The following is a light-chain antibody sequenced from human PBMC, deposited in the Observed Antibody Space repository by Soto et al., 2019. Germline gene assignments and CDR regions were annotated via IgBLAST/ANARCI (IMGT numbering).Light chain of an antibody. CDR3: QQYGHSPWP. J-gene: IGKJ1*01. CDR2: GAY. V-gene: IGKV3-20*01. Sequence: EIVLTQSPGTLSLSPGERATLSCRASQSVSSSYLAWYQQKPGQAPRLLLYGAYSRATGIPDMFSGSGSVTDFTLTISRLEPEYFALYYYQQYGHSPWPFGQGTKGEIK. CDR1: QSVSSSY.